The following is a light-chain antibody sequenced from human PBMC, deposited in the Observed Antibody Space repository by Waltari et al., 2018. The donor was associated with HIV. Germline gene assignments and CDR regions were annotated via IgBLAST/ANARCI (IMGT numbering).Light chain of an antibody. CDR1: SSDVGGYKY. J-gene: IGLJ1*01. Sequence: QSALTQPRSVSGSPGQAVNISCTGTSSDVGGYKYASWYQQHPGKAPRLVIYDVTERPSGIPDRFSGSKSGNTASLSISGLQAADEADYYCCSYAGSSFSYAFGTGTRVSVL. V-gene: IGLV2-11*01. CDR3: CSYAGSSFSYA. CDR2: DVT.